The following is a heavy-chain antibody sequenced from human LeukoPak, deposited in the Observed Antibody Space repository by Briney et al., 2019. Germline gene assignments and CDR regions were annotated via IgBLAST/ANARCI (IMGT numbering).Heavy chain of an antibody. CDR1: GYTFTSYG. Sequence: ASVKVSCKASGYTFTSYGISWVRQAPGQGLEWMGWISAYNGNTNYAQKLQGRVTMTTDTSTSTAYMELRSLRPDDTAVYYCARDKGYDSSGSLDYWGQGTLVIVSS. D-gene: IGHD3-22*01. CDR3: ARDKGYDSSGSLDY. J-gene: IGHJ4*02. V-gene: IGHV1-18*01. CDR2: ISAYNGNT.